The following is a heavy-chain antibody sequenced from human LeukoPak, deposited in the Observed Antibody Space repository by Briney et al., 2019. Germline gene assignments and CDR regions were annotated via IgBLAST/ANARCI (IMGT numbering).Heavy chain of an antibody. Sequence: GGSLRLSCAASGFTFDDYGMSWVRQAPGKGLEWVSGINWNGGSTGYADSVKGRFTISRDNAKNSLYLQMKSLRAEDTAVYYCARDGYSSAYFDYWGQGTLVTVSS. CDR1: GFTFDDYG. J-gene: IGHJ4*02. CDR3: ARDGYSSAYFDY. D-gene: IGHD5-18*01. V-gene: IGHV3-20*04. CDR2: INWNGGST.